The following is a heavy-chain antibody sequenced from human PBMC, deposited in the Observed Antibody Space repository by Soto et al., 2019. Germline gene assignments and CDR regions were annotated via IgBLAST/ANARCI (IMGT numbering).Heavy chain of an antibody. J-gene: IGHJ5*02. Sequence: SLTCTVSGGSISSGGYYWSWIRQHPGKGLEWIGYIYYSGSTYYNPSLKSRVTISVDTSKNQFSLKLSSVTAADTAVYYCARGDPDNYYGSGSYLGFDPWGQGTLVTVSS. CDR2: IYYSGST. CDR1: GGSISSGGYY. CDR3: ARGDPDNYYGSGSYLGFDP. V-gene: IGHV4-31*03. D-gene: IGHD3-10*01.